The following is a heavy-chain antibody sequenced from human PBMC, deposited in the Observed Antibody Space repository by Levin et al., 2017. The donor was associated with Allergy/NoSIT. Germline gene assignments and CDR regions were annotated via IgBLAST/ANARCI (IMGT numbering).Heavy chain of an antibody. CDR1: GFTFTSYA. V-gene: IGHV3-23*01. J-gene: IGHJ2*01. CDR3: AKETTSSLDL. Sequence: GGSLRLSCAASGFTFTSYAMSWVRQAPGKGLEWVSVISGRGGSTYYADSVTGRFTISRDNSKNTLYLQMNSLRGEDTAVYYCAKETTSSLDLWGRGTLVTVSS. D-gene: IGHD1-7*01. CDR2: ISGRGGST.